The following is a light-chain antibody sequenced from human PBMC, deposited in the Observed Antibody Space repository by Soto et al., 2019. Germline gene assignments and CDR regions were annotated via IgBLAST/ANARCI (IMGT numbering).Light chain of an antibody. CDR3: HQTDSIPDT. CDR1: QSISLF. CDR2: AAS. J-gene: IGKJ1*01. Sequence: DLQMTQSPSSLSASVGDTVTITCRASQSISLFLNWYQQKPGKAPKLLIYAASSLQSGVPPRFSGNGSGTDFTLTISSLQPEDFATYYCHQTDSIPDTFGQGTKVEIK. V-gene: IGKV1-39*01.